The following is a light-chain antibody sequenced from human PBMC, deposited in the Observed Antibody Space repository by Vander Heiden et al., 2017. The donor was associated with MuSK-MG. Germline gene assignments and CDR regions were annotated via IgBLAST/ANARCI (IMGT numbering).Light chain of an antibody. CDR2: GAS. CDR1: QSVSSN. J-gene: IGKJ1*01. V-gene: IGKV3-15*01. CDR3: HQCNKRRT. Sequence: DIVMTQSPATLSVSPGERVILTCRASQSVSSNLTWYQQKPGQAPRLLIYGASTRATGIPARFSGSGSGTEFTLTISSLQSEDYAVYYCHQCNKRRTFGQGTKVEIK.